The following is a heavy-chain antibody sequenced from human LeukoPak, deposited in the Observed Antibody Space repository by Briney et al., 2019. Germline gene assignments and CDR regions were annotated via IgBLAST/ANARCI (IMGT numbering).Heavy chain of an antibody. V-gene: IGHV1-18*01. CDR3: ARGQGVGYSGYDLPRPFDY. D-gene: IGHD5-12*01. CDR1: GYTFTSYG. J-gene: IGHJ4*02. Sequence: ASVKVSCKASGYTFTSYGIRLVRQAPGQGLEWMGWISAYNGNTNYAQKLQGRVTMTTDTSTSTAYMELRSLRSDDTAVYYCARGQGVGYSGYDLPRPFDYWGQGTLVTVSS. CDR2: ISAYNGNT.